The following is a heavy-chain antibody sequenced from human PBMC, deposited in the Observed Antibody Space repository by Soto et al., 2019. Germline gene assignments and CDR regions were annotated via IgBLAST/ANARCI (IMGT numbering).Heavy chain of an antibody. CDR3: ARKLWFGEPPFDP. J-gene: IGHJ5*02. Sequence: GESLKISCKGSGYSFTSYWIGWVRQMPGKGLEWMGIFYPGDSDTRYSPSFQGQVTISADKSISTAYLQWSSLKASDTAIYYCARKLWFGEPPFDPWGQGTLVTISS. D-gene: IGHD3-10*01. V-gene: IGHV5-51*01. CDR2: FYPGDSDT. CDR1: GYSFTSYW.